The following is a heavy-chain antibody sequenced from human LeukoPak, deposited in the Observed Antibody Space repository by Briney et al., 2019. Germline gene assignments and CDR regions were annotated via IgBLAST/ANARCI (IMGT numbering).Heavy chain of an antibody. Sequence: SETLPLTCTVSGGSISSYYWSWIRQPAGKGLEWIGRIYTSGSTNYNPSLKSRVTMSVDTSKNQFSLKLSSVTAADTAVYYCARDRWVSGPLMDVWGKGTTVTVSS. J-gene: IGHJ6*03. CDR1: GGSISSYY. CDR3: ARDRWVSGPLMDV. CDR2: IYTSGST. D-gene: IGHD5-12*01. V-gene: IGHV4-4*07.